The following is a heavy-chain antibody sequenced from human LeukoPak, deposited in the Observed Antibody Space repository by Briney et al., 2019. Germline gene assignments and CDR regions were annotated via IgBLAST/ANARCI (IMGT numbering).Heavy chain of an antibody. D-gene: IGHD3-10*01. CDR3: ARATGSGTYAY. CDR1: GYTFTGYY. CDR2: IDPNSGDT. Sequence: ASVKVSCKASGYTFTGYYLHWVRPAPGPGLEWMGWIDPNSGDTNYAQKFQGRVIMNRDTSISTAYMELSWLRSDDAAVYYCARATGSGTYAYWGQGTQVTVSS. J-gene: IGHJ4*02. V-gene: IGHV1-2*02.